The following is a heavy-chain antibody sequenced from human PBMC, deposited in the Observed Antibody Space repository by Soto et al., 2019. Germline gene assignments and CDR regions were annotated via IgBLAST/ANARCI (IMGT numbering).Heavy chain of an antibody. Sequence: PGESLKISCKGSGYRFSSYWIAWVRQMPGKGLAWMGIIYPGDSDTRYSPSFEGQVTISADKSNSTAYLQWSSLKASDTAMYYCARRVVGTVSFDIWGQGTMVTVSS. D-gene: IGHD4-17*01. CDR3: ARRVVGTVSFDI. CDR2: IYPGDSDT. J-gene: IGHJ3*02. V-gene: IGHV5-51*01. CDR1: GYRFSSYW.